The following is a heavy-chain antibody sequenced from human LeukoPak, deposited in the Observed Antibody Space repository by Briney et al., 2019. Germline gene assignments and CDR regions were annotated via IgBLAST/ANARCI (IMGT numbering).Heavy chain of an antibody. CDR3: AKDVDPFGSGSYVEGFDY. Sequence: PGRSLRLSCAASGFTFSSYGMHWVRQAPGKGLEWVAVISFDASNKYYADSEKGRFTISRDNSKNTLYLQMNSLRAEDTAVYYCAKDVDPFGSGSYVEGFDYWGQGTLVTVSS. CDR2: ISFDASNK. D-gene: IGHD3-10*01. J-gene: IGHJ4*02. CDR1: GFTFSSYG. V-gene: IGHV3-30*18.